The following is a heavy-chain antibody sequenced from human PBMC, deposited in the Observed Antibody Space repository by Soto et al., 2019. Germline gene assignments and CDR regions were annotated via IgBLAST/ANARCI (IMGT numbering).Heavy chain of an antibody. CDR3: AKPIWSGYSSPIFDY. J-gene: IGHJ4*02. D-gene: IGHD3-3*01. Sequence: EVQLLESGGGLVQPGGSLRLSCAASGFTFSSYAMSWVRQAPGKGLEWVSAISGSGGSTYYADSEKGGFTISRDNSKNTLYLQMNSLRAEDTAVYYCAKPIWSGYSSPIFDYWGQGTLVTVSS. CDR2: ISGSGGST. V-gene: IGHV3-23*01. CDR1: GFTFSSYA.